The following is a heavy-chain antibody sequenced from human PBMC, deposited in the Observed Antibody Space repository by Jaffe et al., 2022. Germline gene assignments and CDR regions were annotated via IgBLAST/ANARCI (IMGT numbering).Heavy chain of an antibody. CDR3: AREGYCSGGSCSSVNWFDP. V-gene: IGHV1-2*02. Sequence: QVQLVQSGAEVKKPGASVKVSCKASGYTFTGYYMHWVRQAPGQGLEWMGWINPNSGGTNYAQKFQGRVTMTRDTSISTAYMELSRLRSDDTAVYYCAREGYCSGGSCSSVNWFDPWGQGTLVTVSS. D-gene: IGHD2-15*01. J-gene: IGHJ5*02. CDR1: GYTFTGYY. CDR2: INPNSGGT.